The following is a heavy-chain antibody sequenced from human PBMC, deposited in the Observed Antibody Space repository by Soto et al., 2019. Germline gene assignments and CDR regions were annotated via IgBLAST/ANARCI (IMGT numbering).Heavy chain of an antibody. CDR2: INPNGGST. CDR1: GYTFIHYY. V-gene: IGHV1-46*01. D-gene: IGHD2-21*01. Sequence: QVQLVQSGAEVKKPGASVKISCKASGYTFIHYYIHWVRQAPGQGLEWMAIINPNGGSTNYAQKFQGRVTVTSDTSTTTVSMELNSLESDDTAVYFCARSLLKGDFWGQGTPVTVSS. CDR3: ARSLLKGDF. J-gene: IGHJ4*02.